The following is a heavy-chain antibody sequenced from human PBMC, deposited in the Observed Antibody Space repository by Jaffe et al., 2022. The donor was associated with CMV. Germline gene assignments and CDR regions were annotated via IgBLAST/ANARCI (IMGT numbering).Heavy chain of an antibody. Sequence: QLQLQESGPGLVKPSETLSLTCTVSGGSISSSSYYWGWIRQPPGKGLEWIGSIYYSGSTYYNPSLKSRVTISVDTSKNQFSLKLSSVTAADTAVYYCARGSSSSPGGPFDPWGQGTLVTVSS. CDR2: IYYSGST. CDR3: ARGSSSSPGGPFDP. J-gene: IGHJ5*02. V-gene: IGHV4-39*01. D-gene: IGHD6-6*01. CDR1: GGSISSSSYY.